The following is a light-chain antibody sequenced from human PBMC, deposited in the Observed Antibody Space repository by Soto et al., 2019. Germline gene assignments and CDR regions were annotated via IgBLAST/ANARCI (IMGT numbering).Light chain of an antibody. V-gene: IGKV3-20*01. CDR3: QQYGTSEII. CDR1: QSVSSTY. J-gene: IGKJ5*01. CDR2: GAS. Sequence: EIVLTQSPGTLSLSPGERATLSCRASQSVSSTYLAWYQQQPGQAPRLLIYGASSRATGIPDRFSGSGSGTDFTLTISRLEPEDFAVFFCQQYGTSEIIFGQGTRLEIK.